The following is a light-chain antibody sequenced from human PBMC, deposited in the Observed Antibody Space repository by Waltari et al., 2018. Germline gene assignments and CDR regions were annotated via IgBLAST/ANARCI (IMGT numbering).Light chain of an antibody. V-gene: IGLV2-11*01. CDR2: DVN. CDR1: SSDVGGYNY. CDR3: CSYAGSYILV. Sequence: QSALTQPRSVSGSPGQSVPISCTGTSSDVGGYNYVSWYQQHPGKAPKLMIYDVNNRPSGVPDRFSGSKSGNTASLTISGLQAEDEADFYCCSYAGSYILVFGGGTKLTVL. J-gene: IGLJ2*01.